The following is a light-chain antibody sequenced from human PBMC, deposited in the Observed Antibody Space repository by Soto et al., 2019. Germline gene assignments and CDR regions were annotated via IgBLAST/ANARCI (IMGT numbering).Light chain of an antibody. CDR3: QLATSTLWT. Sequence: DIQMTQSPSSLSASVGARVTITCRASPSIGTYLNWFQQRPVKAPKLLIFAAPNLQSVVQSRFSGGGSGADFTLTISSLQPDDSATYYCQLATSTLWTFGQGTKVEIK. V-gene: IGKV1-39*01. CDR1: PSIGTY. CDR2: AAP. J-gene: IGKJ1*01.